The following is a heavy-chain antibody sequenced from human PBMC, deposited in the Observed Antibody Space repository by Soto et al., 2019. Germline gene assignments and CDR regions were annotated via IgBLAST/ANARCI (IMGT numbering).Heavy chain of an antibody. Sequence: TLSLTCTVSGGSISSGDYYWSWIRQPPGKGLEWIGYIYYSGSTYYNPSLKSRVTISVDTSKNQFSLKLSSVTAADTAVYYCARDYGSGSYQYYYGMDVWGQGTTVTSP. CDR2: IYYSGST. J-gene: IGHJ6*02. D-gene: IGHD3-10*01. V-gene: IGHV4-30-4*01. CDR3: ARDYGSGSYQYYYGMDV. CDR1: GGSISSGDYY.